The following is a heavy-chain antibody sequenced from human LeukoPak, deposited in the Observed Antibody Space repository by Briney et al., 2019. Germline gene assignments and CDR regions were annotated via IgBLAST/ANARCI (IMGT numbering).Heavy chain of an antibody. CDR2: INTDGSST. CDR1: GFTFSSYW. D-gene: IGHD6-13*01. Sequence: GGSLRLSCAASGFTFSSYWMHWVRQAPGKGLVWVSRINTDGSSTSYADSVKGRFTISRDNAKNSLYLQMNSLRAEDTALYYCAKDNGIAAAAYYYGMDVWGQGTTVTVSS. CDR3: AKDNGIAAAAYYYGMDV. J-gene: IGHJ6*02. V-gene: IGHV3-74*01.